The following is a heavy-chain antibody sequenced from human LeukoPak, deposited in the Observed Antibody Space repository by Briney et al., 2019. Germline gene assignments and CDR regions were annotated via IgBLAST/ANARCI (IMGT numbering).Heavy chain of an antibody. V-gene: IGHV4-38-2*02. Sequence: PSETLSLTCTVSGYSISSGYFWGWMRQPPGKGLEWIGSIYQSETAHYNPSLKSRVTISVDTSKNQFSLKLRSVMAADTAVYYCARGGHFGELLFSWFDPWGRGTLVTVSS. D-gene: IGHD3-10*01. J-gene: IGHJ5*02. CDR1: GYSISSGYF. CDR3: ARGGHFGELLFSWFDP. CDR2: IYQSETA.